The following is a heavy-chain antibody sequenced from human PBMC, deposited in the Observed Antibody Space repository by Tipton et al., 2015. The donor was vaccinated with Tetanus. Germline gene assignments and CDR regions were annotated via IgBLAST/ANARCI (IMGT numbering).Heavy chain of an antibody. J-gene: IGHJ5*02. CDR2: ISGSGGST. CDR1: GFTFSSYA. Sequence: SLRLSCAASGFTFSSYAMNWVRQAPGKGLEWVSAISGSGGSTYYADSVKGRFTVSRANSRNTLYLQMSSLRAEDTAVYYCAKEGYHGSGSYAKSWFDPWGQGTLVTVSS. D-gene: IGHD3-10*01. CDR3: AKEGYHGSGSYAKSWFDP. V-gene: IGHV3-23*01.